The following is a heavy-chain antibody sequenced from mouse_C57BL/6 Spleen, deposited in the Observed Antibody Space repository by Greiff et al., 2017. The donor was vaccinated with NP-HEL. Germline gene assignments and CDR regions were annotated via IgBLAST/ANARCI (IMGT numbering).Heavy chain of an antibody. Sequence: EVQLQQSGPVLVKPGASVKMSCKASGYTFTDYYMNWVKQSHGKSLEWIGVINPYNGGTSYNQKFKGKATLTVDKSSSTAYMELNSLTSEDSAVYYCARSSLDWYFDVWGTGTTVTVSS. CDR3: ARSSLDWYFDV. CDR2: INPYNGGT. J-gene: IGHJ1*03. D-gene: IGHD6-2*01. V-gene: IGHV1-19*01. CDR1: GYTFTDYY.